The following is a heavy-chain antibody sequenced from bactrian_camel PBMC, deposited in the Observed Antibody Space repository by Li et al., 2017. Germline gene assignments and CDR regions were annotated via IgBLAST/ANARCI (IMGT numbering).Heavy chain of an antibody. CDR3: ASMNDGVWVSAIQALSRPAEFGY. J-gene: IGHJ6*01. D-gene: IGHD3*01. CDR1: GRRGNNYS. CDR2: IDSDGDT. Sequence: HVQLVESGGGSVQAGGSLRVSCYVSGRRGNNYSMAWFRQAPGKEREGVAAIDSDGDTQYADSVKGRFTISLDTAKTTLYLQMINLKPEDTAMYYCASMNDGVWVSAIQALSRPAEFGYWGQGTQVTVS. V-gene: IGHV3S57*01.